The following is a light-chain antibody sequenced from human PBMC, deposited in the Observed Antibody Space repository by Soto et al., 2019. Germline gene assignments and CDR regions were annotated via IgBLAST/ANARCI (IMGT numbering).Light chain of an antibody. J-gene: IGKJ1*01. CDR2: AAS. V-gene: IGKV1-6*01. Sequence: AIQMTQSPSSLSASVGDRVTITCRSSQDIRDDLSWYQQRPARAHRLLLFAASRSEGGAPSRFSGSYSGRDFTLTISGLQPDDFATYYGLHDNNFLGKFGQVTKLYIK. CDR1: QDIRDD. CDR3: LHDNNFLGK.